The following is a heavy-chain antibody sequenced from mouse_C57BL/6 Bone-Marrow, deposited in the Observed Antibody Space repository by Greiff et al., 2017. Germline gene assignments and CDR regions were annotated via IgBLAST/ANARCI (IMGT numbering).Heavy chain of an antibody. J-gene: IGHJ3*01. V-gene: IGHV5-12*01. CDR1: GFTFSDYY. CDR2: ISNGGGST. CDR3: ARPLFIATVVAPFAY. Sequence: DVMLVESGGGLVQPGGSLKLSCAASGFTFSDYYMYWVRQTPEKRLEWVAYISNGGGSTYYPDTVKGRFTISRDNAKNTLYLQMSRLKSEDTARYYCARPLFIATVVAPFAYWGKGTLVTVSA. D-gene: IGHD1-1*01.